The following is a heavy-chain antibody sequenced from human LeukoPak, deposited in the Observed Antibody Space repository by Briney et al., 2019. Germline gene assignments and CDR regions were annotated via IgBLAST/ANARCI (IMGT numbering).Heavy chain of an antibody. Sequence: RASVKVSCKASGYTFTGYYMHWVRQAPGQGLEWMGWINPNSGGTNYAQKFQGRVTMTRDTSISTAYMELSRLRSDDTAVYYCAREGLELRGWFDPWGQGTLVTVSS. CDR1: GYTFTGYY. CDR2: INPNSGGT. D-gene: IGHD1-7*01. CDR3: AREGLELRGWFDP. V-gene: IGHV1-2*02. J-gene: IGHJ5*02.